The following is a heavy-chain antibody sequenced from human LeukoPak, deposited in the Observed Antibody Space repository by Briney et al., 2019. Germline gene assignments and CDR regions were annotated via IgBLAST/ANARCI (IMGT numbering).Heavy chain of an antibody. CDR3: ARAHCSGGCGVVLGS. CDR1: GYTFTDYY. Sequence: ASVKVSCKASGYTFTDYYIHWVRQAPGQGLEWMGWIIPNNGGTNLAQKFQGRVTLTGDTSISTAYMELSRLRPDDTAVYYCARAHCSGGCGVVLGSWGQGALVTVSS. D-gene: IGHD2-15*01. J-gene: IGHJ5*02. V-gene: IGHV1-2*02. CDR2: IIPNNGGT.